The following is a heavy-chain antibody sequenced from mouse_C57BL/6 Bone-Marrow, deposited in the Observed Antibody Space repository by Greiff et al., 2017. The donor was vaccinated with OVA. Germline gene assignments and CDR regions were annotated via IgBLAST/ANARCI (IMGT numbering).Heavy chain of an antibody. Sequence: VQLVESGAELARPGASVKLSCKASGYTFTSYGISWVKQRTGQGLEWIGEIYPRSGNTYYNEKFKGKATLTADKSSSTAYMELRSLTSEDSAVYFCARNGYYPWFAYWGQGTLVTVSA. D-gene: IGHD2-3*01. V-gene: IGHV1-81*01. J-gene: IGHJ3*01. CDR1: GYTFTSYG. CDR2: IYPRSGNT. CDR3: ARNGYYPWFAY.